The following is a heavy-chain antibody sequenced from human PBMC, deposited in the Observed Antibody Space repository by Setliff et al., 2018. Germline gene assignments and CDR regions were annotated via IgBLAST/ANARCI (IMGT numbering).Heavy chain of an antibody. CDR1: GGSISNSDYY. D-gene: IGHD7-27*01. Sequence: PSETLSLTCSVSGGSISNSDYYWDWIRQPPGKGLEWIGRVYYSGDTYYIPSLLSRVTIFVDTSKNQFSLKLSSVTAADTSVYFCARHRPNLPFDAWGQGALVTVSS. CDR2: VYYSGDT. CDR3: ARHRPNLPFDA. V-gene: IGHV4-39*01. J-gene: IGHJ4*02.